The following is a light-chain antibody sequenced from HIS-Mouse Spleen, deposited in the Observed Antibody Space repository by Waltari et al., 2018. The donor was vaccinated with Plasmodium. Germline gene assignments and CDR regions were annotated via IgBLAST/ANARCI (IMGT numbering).Light chain of an antibody. CDR2: EVS. Sequence: QSALTQPPSASGSPGQSVTISCTGTSSDVGGYNYVSWYQQHPGKAPKLMIYEVSKRPWGCPCRSPGPKPGNTAPWPVAGLQAEDGADYYGSSYAGSTNWVFGGGTKLTVL. J-gene: IGLJ2*01. CDR1: SSDVGGYNY. CDR3: SSYAGSTNWV. V-gene: IGLV2-8*01.